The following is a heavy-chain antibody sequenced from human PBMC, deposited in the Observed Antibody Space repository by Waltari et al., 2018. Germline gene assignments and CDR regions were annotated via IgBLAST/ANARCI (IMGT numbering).Heavy chain of an antibody. CDR3: ARSLPHYYDSSGYGGTFDY. Sequence: QVQLVQSGSELKKPGASVKVSCKASGYTFTSYAMNWVRQAPGQGLEWMGWINTNTGNPTDAQGFTGRVVFSLDTSVSTAYLQISILKAEDTAVYYCARSLPHYYDSSGYGGTFDYWGQGTLVTVSS. V-gene: IGHV7-4-1*02. J-gene: IGHJ4*02. CDR1: GYTFTSYA. CDR2: INTNTGNP. D-gene: IGHD3-22*01.